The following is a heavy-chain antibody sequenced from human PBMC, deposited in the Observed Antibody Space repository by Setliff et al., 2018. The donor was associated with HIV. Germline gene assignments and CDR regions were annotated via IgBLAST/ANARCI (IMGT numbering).Heavy chain of an antibody. CDR2: IIPIFETT. D-gene: IGHD1-26*01. Sequence: SVKVSCKASGGTFGSYAISWVRQAPGKGLEWLGGIIPIFETTNYAQKFQGRVTITADKSTSTIYMELSSLRSDDTAVYYCARQATKSFFDYWGQGALVTVSS. V-gene: IGHV1-69*06. J-gene: IGHJ4*02. CDR3: ARQATKSFFDY. CDR1: GGTFGSYA.